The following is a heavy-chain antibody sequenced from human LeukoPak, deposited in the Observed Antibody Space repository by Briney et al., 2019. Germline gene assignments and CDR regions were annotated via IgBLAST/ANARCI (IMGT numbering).Heavy chain of an antibody. CDR2: IYYSGST. CDR1: GGSISSYY. D-gene: IGHD3-3*01. Sequence: SETLSLTCTVSGGSISSYYWSWIRQPPGKGLEWIGYIYYSGSTNYNPSLKSRVTISVDTSKNQLSLKLSSVTAADTAVYYCASQYYDFWSGNTGWFDPWGQGTLVTVSS. CDR3: ASQYYDFWSGNTGWFDP. J-gene: IGHJ5*02. V-gene: IGHV4-59*08.